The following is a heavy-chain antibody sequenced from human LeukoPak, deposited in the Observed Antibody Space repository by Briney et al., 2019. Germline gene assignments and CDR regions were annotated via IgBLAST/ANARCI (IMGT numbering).Heavy chain of an antibody. CDR1: GYSFTSYW. V-gene: IGHV5-51*01. J-gene: IGHJ4*02. Sequence: GESLKISCKGSGYSFTSYWIGWVRQMPGKGLEWMGIIYPGDSDTRYSPSFQGQVTISADKSISTAYLQWSSLKASDTAMYYCARLPDYYDSSGYFDYWGRGTLVTVSS. CDR2: IYPGDSDT. D-gene: IGHD3-22*01. CDR3: ARLPDYYDSSGYFDY.